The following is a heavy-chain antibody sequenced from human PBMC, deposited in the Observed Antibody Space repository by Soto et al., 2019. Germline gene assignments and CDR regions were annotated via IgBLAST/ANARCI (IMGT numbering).Heavy chain of an antibody. Sequence: GALRLSCAASGFTVSSNYMSWVRQAPGKGLEWVSVIYSGGSTYYADSVKGRFTISRDNSKNTLHLQMNSLRAEDTAVYYCAKGSRLGYLSYFDYGGQENMVTFS. CDR3: AKGSRLGYLSYFDY. V-gene: IGHV3-66*01. J-gene: IGHJ4*02. CDR1: GFTVSSNY. D-gene: IGHD3-16*01. CDR2: IYSGGST.